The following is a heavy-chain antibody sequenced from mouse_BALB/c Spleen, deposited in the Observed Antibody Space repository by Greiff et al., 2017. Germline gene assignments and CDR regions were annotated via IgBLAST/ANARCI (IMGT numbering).Heavy chain of an antibody. CDR3: ASPIYGNYVAY. V-gene: IGHV2-2*02. Sequence: VQGVESGPGLVQPSQSLSITCTVSGFSLTSYGVHWVRQSPGKGLEWLGVIWSGGSTDYNAAFISRLSISKDNSKSQVFFKMNSLQANDTAIYYCASPIYGNYVAYWGQGTLVTVSA. J-gene: IGHJ3*01. CDR2: IWSGGST. D-gene: IGHD2-1*01. CDR1: GFSLTSYG.